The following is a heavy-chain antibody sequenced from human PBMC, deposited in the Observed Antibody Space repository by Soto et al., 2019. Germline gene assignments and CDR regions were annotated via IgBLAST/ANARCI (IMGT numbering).Heavy chain of an antibody. D-gene: IGHD3-16*01. CDR3: ARDWSSVGGRYDY. J-gene: IGHJ4*02. CDR1: GFTFSSYS. V-gene: IGHV3-48*01. Sequence: EVQLVESGGGLVQPGGSLRLSCAASGFTFSSYSMNWVRQAPGKGLEWVSYISSSSTIYYADSVKGRFTISRDNAKNSLYLQMNSLRAEDTAVYYCARDWSSVGGRYDYWGQGTLVTVSS. CDR2: ISSSSTI.